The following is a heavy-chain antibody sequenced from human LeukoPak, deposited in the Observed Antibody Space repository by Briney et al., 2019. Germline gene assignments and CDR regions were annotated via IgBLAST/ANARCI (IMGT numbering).Heavy chain of an antibody. V-gene: IGHV3-30*04. J-gene: IGHJ3*02. CDR3: ARESGDSGNFQNNGNDAFDI. D-gene: IGHD1-26*01. CDR2: VSSDGRDK. CDR1: GFSFNIYP. Sequence: GGSLRLSCAASGFSFNIYPMHWVRQAAGKGLEGVSAVSSDGRDKYYADSVKGRYTISRDNSWNTLYLQMHSLGPEDTAVYYCARESGDSGNFQNNGNDAFDIWGQGTMVTVSS.